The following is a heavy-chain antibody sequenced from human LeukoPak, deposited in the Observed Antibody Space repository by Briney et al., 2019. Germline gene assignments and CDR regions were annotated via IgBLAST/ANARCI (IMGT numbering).Heavy chain of an antibody. Sequence: GGSLRLSCAASGFTFSSYSMNWVRQAPGKGLEWVSYISSSSSTIYYADSVKGRFTISRDNAKNSLYLQMNSLRAEDTAVYYCARGLGYFDWLSLFDYWGQGTLVTVSS. CDR1: GFTFSSYS. CDR3: ARGLGYFDWLSLFDY. CDR2: ISSSSSTI. D-gene: IGHD3-9*01. V-gene: IGHV3-48*01. J-gene: IGHJ4*02.